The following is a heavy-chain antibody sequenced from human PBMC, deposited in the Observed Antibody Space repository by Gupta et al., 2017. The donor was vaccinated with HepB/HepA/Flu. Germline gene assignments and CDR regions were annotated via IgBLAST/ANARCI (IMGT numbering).Heavy chain of an antibody. V-gene: IGHV1-2*02. D-gene: IGHD5-24*01. Sequence: QVQLVQSGAEVKTPGASVKVSCKASGYTFTGYYMHWVRQAPGQGLEWMGWINPNSGDTNYAQKFQGRVTMTTDTSISTAYMELSRLRSDDTAVYYCASGQNHLVNYQHYYMDVWGKGTTVTVSS. J-gene: IGHJ6*03. CDR3: ASGQNHLVNYQHYYMDV. CDR1: GYTFTGYY. CDR2: INPNSGDT.